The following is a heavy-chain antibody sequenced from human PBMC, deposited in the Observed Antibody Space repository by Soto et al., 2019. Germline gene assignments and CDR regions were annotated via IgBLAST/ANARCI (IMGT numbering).Heavy chain of an antibody. CDR2: IWYDGSNK. V-gene: IGHV3-33*01. D-gene: IGHD4-17*01. CDR3: ARVDGDYRAFDI. Sequence: QVQLVESGGGVVQPGRSLRLSCAASGFTFSSYGMHWVRQAPGKGLEWVAVIWYDGSNKYYADSVKGRFTISRDNSKNTLYLQMTSLRAEDTAVYYCARVDGDYRAFDIWGQGTMVTVSS. J-gene: IGHJ3*02. CDR1: GFTFSSYG.